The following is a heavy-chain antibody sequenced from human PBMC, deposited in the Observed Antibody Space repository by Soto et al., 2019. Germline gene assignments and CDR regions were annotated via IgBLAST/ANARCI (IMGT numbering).Heavy chain of an antibody. Sequence: SVKVSCKACGGTFSSYAISWVRQAPGQGLEWMGGIIPIFGTANYAQKFQGRVTITADESTSTAYMELSSLRSEDTAVYYCARDKTGTTAYAFDIWGQGTMVTVSS. CDR2: IIPIFGTA. D-gene: IGHD1-7*01. CDR3: ARDKTGTTAYAFDI. CDR1: GGTFSSYA. V-gene: IGHV1-69*13. J-gene: IGHJ3*02.